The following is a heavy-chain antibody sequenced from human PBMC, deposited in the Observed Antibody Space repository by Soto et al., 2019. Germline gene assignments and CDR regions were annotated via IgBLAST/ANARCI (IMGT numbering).Heavy chain of an antibody. CDR3: ARPTTGYSSGWYAFDI. CDR2: INHSGST. V-gene: IGHV4-34*01. D-gene: IGHD6-19*01. CDR1: GGSFSGYY. J-gene: IGHJ3*02. Sequence: SETLSLTCAVYGGSFSGYYWSWIRQPPGKGLEWIGEINHSGSTNYNPSLESRVTISVDTSKNQFSLKLSSVTAADTAVYYCARPTTGYSSGWYAFDIWGQGTMVPVSS.